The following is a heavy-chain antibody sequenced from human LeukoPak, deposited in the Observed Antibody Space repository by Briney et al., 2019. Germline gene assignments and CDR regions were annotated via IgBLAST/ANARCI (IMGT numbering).Heavy chain of an antibody. CDR2: SNGSAGNT. CDR1: GCTFSRYA. J-gene: IGHJ4*02. CDR3: PRPARGLDFWSGYYYFDY. V-gene: IGHV3-23*01. Sequence: GGSLRLSCAASGCTFSRYAWSGVGQPRGKGLEGVAASNGSAGNTYSADCVNGRFSNYSNNSQNTLYIKMNSLRAADTAVSYCPRPARGLDFWSGYYYFDYWGQGTLVTVSS. D-gene: IGHD3-3*01.